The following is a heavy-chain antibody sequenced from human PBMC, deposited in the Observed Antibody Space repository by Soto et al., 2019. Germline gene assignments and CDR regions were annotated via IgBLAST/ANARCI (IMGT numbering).Heavy chain of an antibody. J-gene: IGHJ4*02. CDR3: ARGNADYYDSSGYFDY. V-gene: IGHV3-21*01. CDR2: ISTSSTYI. CDR1: GFTFSSYS. D-gene: IGHD3-22*01. Sequence: LRLSCAASGFTFSSYSINWVRQAPGKGLEWVSSISTSSTYIYYADSVKGRITISRDNAKNSLYLQMNSLRAEDMAVYYCARGNADYYDSSGYFDYWGQGTLVTVSS.